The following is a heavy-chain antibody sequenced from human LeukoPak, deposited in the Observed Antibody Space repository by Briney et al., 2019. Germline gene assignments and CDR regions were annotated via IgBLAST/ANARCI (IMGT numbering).Heavy chain of an antibody. CDR3: ARSDYGDYHEAFDI. Sequence: SETLSLTCTVSGGSISSYYWSWIRQPPGKGLEWIGYIYYSGSTNYNPSLKSRVTISVDTSKNQFSLKLSSVTAADTAVYYCARSDYGDYHEAFDIWGQGTMVTVSS. V-gene: IGHV4-59*01. CDR1: GGSISSYY. D-gene: IGHD4-17*01. J-gene: IGHJ3*02. CDR2: IYYSGST.